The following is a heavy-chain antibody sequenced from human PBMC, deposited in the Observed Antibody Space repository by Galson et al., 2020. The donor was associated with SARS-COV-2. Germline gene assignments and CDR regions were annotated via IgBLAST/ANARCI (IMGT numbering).Heavy chain of an antibody. CDR1: AFTFSNYA. D-gene: IGHD3-16*01. J-gene: IGHJ4*02. V-gene: IGHV3-23*01. CDR2: ISGNGAGT. Sequence: GGSLRLSCAASAFTFSNYAMTWVRQAPGKGLEWVSAISGNGAGTYYADSVKGRFTISRDNSKNTLYLQMNSLRDEDTAIYYCANARGEARVAKPRFVYWGQGTLVTVSS. CDR3: ANARGEARVAKPRFVY.